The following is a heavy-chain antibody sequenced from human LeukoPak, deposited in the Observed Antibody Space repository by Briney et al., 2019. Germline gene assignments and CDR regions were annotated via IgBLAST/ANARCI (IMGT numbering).Heavy chain of an antibody. D-gene: IGHD7-27*01. J-gene: IGHJ3*02. CDR2: ISWNSGSI. V-gene: IGHV3-9*01. Sequence: GGSLRLSCAASGFTFDDYAMHWVRQAPGKGLEWVSGISWNSGSIGYADSVKGRFTISRDNAKNSLYLQMDSLRAEDTAVYYCARESGYAFEIWGQGTMVTVSS. CDR3: ARESGYAFEI. CDR1: GFTFDDYA.